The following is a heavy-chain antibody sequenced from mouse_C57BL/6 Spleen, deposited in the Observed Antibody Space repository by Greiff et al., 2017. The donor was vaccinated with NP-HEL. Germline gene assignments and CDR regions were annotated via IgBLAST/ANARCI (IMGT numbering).Heavy chain of an antibody. J-gene: IGHJ4*01. D-gene: IGHD3-2*02. CDR1: GFSLTSYG. Sequence: QVQLKESGPGLVQPSQSLSITCTVSGFSLTSYGVHWVRQSPGKGLEWLGVIWSGGSTDYNAAFISRLSISKDNSKSQVFFKMNSLQADDTAIYYWARPQRGPYYYAMDYWGQGTSVTVSS. CDR2: IWSGGST. V-gene: IGHV2-2*01. CDR3: ARPQRGPYYYAMDY.